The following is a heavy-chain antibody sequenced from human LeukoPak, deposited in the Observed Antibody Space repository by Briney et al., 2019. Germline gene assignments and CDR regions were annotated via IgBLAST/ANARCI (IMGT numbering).Heavy chain of an antibody. CDR1: GGSISIGGYA. CDR2: IYHSGTT. D-gene: IGHD2-2*01. J-gene: IGHJ4*02. CDR3: ARVRYCSSTSCYAERGFFDY. Sequence: SQSLSLTWAVSGGSISIGGYAWSWLLHPPGKGLEWTGYIYHSGTTYYIPSLKRPITISVGRSKNQFSPKLRSVTAADTAVYDWARVRYCSSTSCYAERGFFDYWGQRTLVTVSS. V-gene: IGHV4-30-2*01.